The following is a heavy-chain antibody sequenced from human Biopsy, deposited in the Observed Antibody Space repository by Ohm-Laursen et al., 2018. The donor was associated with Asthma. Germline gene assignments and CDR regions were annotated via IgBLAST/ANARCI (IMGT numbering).Heavy chain of an antibody. CDR2: IWYDGRKK. CDR1: GITFSTYG. D-gene: IGHD6-6*01. J-gene: IGHJ6*02. CDR3: ARKIAARGGMGV. V-gene: IGHV3-33*01. Sequence: SLRLSYAASGITFSTYGMHWVRQAPGKGLEGVSFIWYDGRKKTYADSVKGRFTISRDNSKNTLYLQMNSLRAEDTAVYYCARKIAARGGMGVWGQGTTVTVSS.